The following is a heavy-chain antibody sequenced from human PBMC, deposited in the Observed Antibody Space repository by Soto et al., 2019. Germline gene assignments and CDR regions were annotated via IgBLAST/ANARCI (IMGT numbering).Heavy chain of an antibody. J-gene: IGHJ4*02. V-gene: IGHV4-30-4*01. D-gene: IGHD3-16*02. CDR3: ARDIGTGRRPYYFDY. CDR2: IYYSGST. Sequence: SETLSLTCTVSGGSISSGDYYWGWIRQPPGKGLEWIGYIYYSGSTYYNPSLKSRVTISVDTSKNQFSLKLSSVTAADTAVYYCARDIGTGRRPYYFDYWGQGTLVTVSS. CDR1: GGSISSGDYY.